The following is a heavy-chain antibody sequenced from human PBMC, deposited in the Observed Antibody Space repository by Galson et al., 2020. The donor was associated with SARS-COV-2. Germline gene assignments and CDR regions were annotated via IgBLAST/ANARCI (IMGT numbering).Heavy chain of an antibody. CDR3: AREEYYDSSGYYPRGLFDY. Sequence: ASVKVSCKASGYTFTSYGISWVRQAPGQGLEWMGWISAYNGNTNYAQKLQGRVTMTTDTSTSTAYMELRSLRSDDTAVYYCAREEYYDSSGYYPRGLFDYWGQGTLVTVSS. D-gene: IGHD3-22*01. CDR2: ISAYNGNT. V-gene: IGHV1-18*04. CDR1: GYTFTSYG. J-gene: IGHJ4*02.